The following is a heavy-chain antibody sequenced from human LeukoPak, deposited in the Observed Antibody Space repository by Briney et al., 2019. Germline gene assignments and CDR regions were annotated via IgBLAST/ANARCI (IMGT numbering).Heavy chain of an antibody. D-gene: IGHD6-19*01. J-gene: IGHJ4*02. CDR3: AKLNGIAVTGTSFDY. CDR2: ISGGGGST. CDR1: GFTSSSYA. Sequence: PGGSLRLSCAASGFTSSSYALSWVRQAPGHGLEWVSAISGGGGSTYYADSVKGRFTFSRDNSKNTLYLQLNSLRAEDTAVYYCAKLNGIAVTGTSFDYWGQGTLVTVSS. V-gene: IGHV3-23*01.